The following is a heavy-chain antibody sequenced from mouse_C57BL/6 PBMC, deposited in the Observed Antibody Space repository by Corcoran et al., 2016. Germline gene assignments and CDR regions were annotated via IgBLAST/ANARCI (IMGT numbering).Heavy chain of an antibody. Sequence: EVQLQQSGPELVKPGASVKISCKASGYTFTDYYMNWVKQSHGKSLEWIGDINPNNGGTSYNQKFKGKAILTVDKSSSTAYMELRSLTSEDSAVYYCARNTVTRYYYAMDYWGQGTSVTVSS. D-gene: IGHD2-3*01. CDR3: ARNTVTRYYYAMDY. J-gene: IGHJ4*01. CDR2: INPNNGGT. CDR1: GYTFTDYY. V-gene: IGHV1-26*01.